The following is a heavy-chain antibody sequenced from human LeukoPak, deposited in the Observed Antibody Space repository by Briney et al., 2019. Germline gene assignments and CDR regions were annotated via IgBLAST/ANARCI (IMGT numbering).Heavy chain of an antibody. CDR2: IKQDGSEK. J-gene: IGHJ3*02. CDR3: ARTRNLFNSLDAFDI. CDR1: GFTFSSYW. Sequence: GGSLRLSCAASGFTFSSYWMSWVRQAPGKGLEWVANIKQDGSEKYYVDSVKGRFIISRDNAKNSLYLQMNSLRAEDTAVYYCARTRNLFNSLDAFDIWGQGTMVTVSS. V-gene: IGHV3-7*01. D-gene: IGHD2-21*01.